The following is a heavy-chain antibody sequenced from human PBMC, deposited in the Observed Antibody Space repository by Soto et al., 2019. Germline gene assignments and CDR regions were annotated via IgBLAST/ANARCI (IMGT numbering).Heavy chain of an antibody. D-gene: IGHD3-9*01. CDR3: ARDRSYFDWLLTFDY. CDR2: INPSNGKT. V-gene: IGHV1-69*08. J-gene: IGHJ4*02. CDR1: GGTFSSYT. Sequence: SVKVSCKASGGTFSSYTISWVRQAPGQGLEWMGRINPSNGKTKYSQKFQGRVTITRDKSASTAYMELSSLRSEDTAVYYCARDRSYFDWLLTFDYWGQGTLVTVSS.